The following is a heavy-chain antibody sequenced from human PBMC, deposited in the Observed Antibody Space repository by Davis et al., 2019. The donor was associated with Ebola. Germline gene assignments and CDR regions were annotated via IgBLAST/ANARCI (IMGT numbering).Heavy chain of an antibody. CDR2: INHSGST. J-gene: IGHJ5*02. CDR1: GGSFSGYY. CDR3: ARHHSSSWYWFDP. V-gene: IGHV4-34*01. D-gene: IGHD6-13*01. Sequence: PSETLSLTCAVYGGSFSGYYWSWIRQPPGKGLEWIGEINHSGSTIYNPSLKSRVTISVDTSKSQFSLKLSSVTAADTAVYYCARHHSSSWYWFDPWGQGTLVTVSS.